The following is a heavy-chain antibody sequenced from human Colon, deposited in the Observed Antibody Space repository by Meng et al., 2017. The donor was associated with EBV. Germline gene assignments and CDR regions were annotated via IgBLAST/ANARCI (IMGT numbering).Heavy chain of an antibody. CDR1: GGSLSSRNW. J-gene: IGHJ4*02. CDR3: ARVGAYCGGDCYHPR. Sequence: GRLQESGPGLVKPSGTLSLTCAVSGGSLSSRNWWSWVRQPPGKGLEWIGEIYHSGSTNYNPSLKSRVTISVDESKNQFSLRLSSVTAADTAAYYCARVGAYCGGDCYHPRWGQGTLVTVSS. D-gene: IGHD2-21*02. V-gene: IGHV4-4*02. CDR2: IYHSGST.